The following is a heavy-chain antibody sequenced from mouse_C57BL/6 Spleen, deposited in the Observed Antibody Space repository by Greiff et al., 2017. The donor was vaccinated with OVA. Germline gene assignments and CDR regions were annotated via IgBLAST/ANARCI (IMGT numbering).Heavy chain of an antibody. D-gene: IGHD1-1*01. J-gene: IGHJ3*01. CDR3: ASGGANYYGSSPWFAY. CDR2: IYPGDGDT. Sequence: VQLQQSGAELVKPGASVKISCKASGYAFSSYWMNWVKQRPGKGLEWIGQIYPGDGDTNYKGKFKGKATLTADKSSSTAYMPLSSLTSEDSAVYFCASGGANYYGSSPWFAYWGQGTLVTVSA. V-gene: IGHV1-80*01. CDR1: GYAFSSYW.